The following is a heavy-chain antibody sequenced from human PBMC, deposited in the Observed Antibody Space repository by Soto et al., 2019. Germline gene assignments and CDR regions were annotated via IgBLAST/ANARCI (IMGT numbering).Heavy chain of an antibody. CDR2: INPSGGST. CDR1: GYTFTSYY. D-gene: IGHD6-13*01. CDR3: ARVGRRYSSSWYHGNWFDP. J-gene: IGHJ5*02. Sequence: GASVKVSCKASGYTFTSYYMHWVRQAPGQGLEWMGIINPSGGSTSYAQKFQGRVTMTRDTSTSTVYMELSSLRSEDTAVYYCARVGRRYSSSWYHGNWFDPWGQGTLVTVSS. V-gene: IGHV1-46*03.